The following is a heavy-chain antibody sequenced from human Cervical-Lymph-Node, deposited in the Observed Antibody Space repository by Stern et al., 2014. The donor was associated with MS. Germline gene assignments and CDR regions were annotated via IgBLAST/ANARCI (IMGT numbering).Heavy chain of an antibody. CDR1: GDAFGSFS. V-gene: IGHV1-69*13. Sequence: VQLVQSGAEVKKPGSSVKVSCRASGDAFGSFSMNWLRQAPGQGLEWMGGVIPMFGTPNYAQKYLGRVTITADASTSTAYMDLSSLRSEDTAVYYCARDREWLRRGGYYYAMDVWGQGTTVTVSS. D-gene: IGHD3-3*01. J-gene: IGHJ6*02. CDR3: ARDREWLRRGGYYYAMDV. CDR2: VIPMFGTP.